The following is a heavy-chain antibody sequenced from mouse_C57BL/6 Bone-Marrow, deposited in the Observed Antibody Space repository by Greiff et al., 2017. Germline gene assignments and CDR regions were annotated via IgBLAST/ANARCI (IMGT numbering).Heavy chain of an antibody. J-gene: IGHJ3*01. V-gene: IGHV1-42*01. D-gene: IGHD1-1*01. Sequence: EVKLVESGPELVKPGASVKISCKASGYSFTGYYMNWVKQSPEKSLEWIGEINPSTGGTTYNQKFKAKATLTVDKSSSTAYMQLKSLTSEDSAVYYCARGIIYYYGSTAWFAYWGQGTLVTVSA. CDR3: ARGIIYYYGSTAWFAY. CDR1: GYSFTGYY. CDR2: INPSTGGT.